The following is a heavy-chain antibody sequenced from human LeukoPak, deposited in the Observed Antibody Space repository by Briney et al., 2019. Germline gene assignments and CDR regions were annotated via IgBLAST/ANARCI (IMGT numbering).Heavy chain of an antibody. J-gene: IGHJ4*02. CDR3: GKTTAGYSSGQKPAWPVDY. Sequence: GGSLRLSCEASGFTFGSFAMYWVRQAPGKGLDWIAGIFGSGGSPHYADSVKGRYTISRDNSKNTVYLQINSLRAEDTAVYYCGKTTAGYSSGQKPAWPVDYWGQGTLVTVSS. CDR2: IFGSGGSP. D-gene: IGHD5-18*01. CDR1: GFTFGSFA. V-gene: IGHV3-23*01.